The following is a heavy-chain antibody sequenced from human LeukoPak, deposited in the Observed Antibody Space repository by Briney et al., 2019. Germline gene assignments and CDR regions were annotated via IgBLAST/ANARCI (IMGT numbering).Heavy chain of an antibody. D-gene: IGHD3-22*01. Sequence: SETLSLTCTVSGGSISSSSYYWGWIRQPPGKGLEWIGSIYYSGSTYYNPSLKSRVTISVDTSKNQFSLKLSSVTAAGTAVYYCARATDYYDSKVTREKGAFDIWGQGTMVTVSS. V-gene: IGHV4-39*07. J-gene: IGHJ3*02. CDR2: IYYSGST. CDR3: ARATDYYDSKVTREKGAFDI. CDR1: GGSISSSSYY.